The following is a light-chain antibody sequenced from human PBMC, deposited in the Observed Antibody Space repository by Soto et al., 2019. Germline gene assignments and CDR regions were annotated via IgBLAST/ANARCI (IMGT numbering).Light chain of an antibody. J-gene: IGLJ2*01. CDR3: AAWDDSLNGPV. V-gene: IGLV1-44*01. CDR2: SSN. Sequence: QSVLTQPPSASGTPGQRVTIFCSGSSSNIGSDTGNWYQQLPGTAPKLLIYSSNQRPSGVPDRFSGSKSGTSASLAISGLQSEDEANYYCAAWDDSLNGPVFGGGTQLTVL. CDR1: SSNIGSDT.